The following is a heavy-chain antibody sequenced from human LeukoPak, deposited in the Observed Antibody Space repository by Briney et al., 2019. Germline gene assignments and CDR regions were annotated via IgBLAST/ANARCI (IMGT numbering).Heavy chain of an antibody. CDR2: IYYSGDT. CDR1: GGSINSTRYY. V-gene: IGHV4-39*01. D-gene: IGHD4-11*01. CDR3: ATGSMTTRYYYYFHMDV. J-gene: IGHJ6*03. Sequence: SETLSLTCTVSGGSINSTRYYWGCIRQPPGKGLEWIGSIYYSGDTHYNPSLRSRVTISVDTSKNQFSLRMHSITAADTSFYYCATGSMTTRYYYYFHMDVWGPGTTVTVSS.